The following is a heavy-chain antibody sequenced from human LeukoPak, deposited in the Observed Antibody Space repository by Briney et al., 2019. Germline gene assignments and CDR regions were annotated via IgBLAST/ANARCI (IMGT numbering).Heavy chain of an antibody. J-gene: IGHJ4*02. CDR1: GGSISSWF. CDR2: GDYSGST. Sequence: SETLSLTCTVSGGSISSWFWSWIRQPPGKGLEWIWYGDYSGSTNYNPSLKNRVTISVDTSKNQFSLKLSSVTAADTAVYYCARAAHYYDSSGYYDFDYWGQGTLVTVSS. CDR3: ARAAHYYDSSGYYDFDY. V-gene: IGHV4-59*01. D-gene: IGHD3-22*01.